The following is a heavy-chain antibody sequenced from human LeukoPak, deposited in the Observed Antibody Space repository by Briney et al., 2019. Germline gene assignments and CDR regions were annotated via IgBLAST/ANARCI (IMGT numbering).Heavy chain of an antibody. D-gene: IGHD2-15*01. V-gene: IGHV3-21*01. CDR2: ISPSSSSM. CDR1: GFTFSGSA. J-gene: IGHJ3*02. CDR3: ARVLGQVGVVAATSAFDI. Sequence: GGSLRLSCAASGFTFSGSAVHWVRQAPGKGLEWVSSISPSSSSMNYADSLKGRFTISRDSAKNSLYLQMNSLRAEDTAVYYCARVLGQVGVVAATSAFDIWGQGTMVTVSS.